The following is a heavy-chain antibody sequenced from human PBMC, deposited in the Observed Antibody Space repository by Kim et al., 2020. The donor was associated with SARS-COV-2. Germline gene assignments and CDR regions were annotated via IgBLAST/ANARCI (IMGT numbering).Heavy chain of an antibody. CDR2: IYYSGSP. D-gene: IGHD1-26*01. CDR3: ARSRGELDL. Sequence: SETLSLTCTVSGGSINYYYWTWIRQAPGKGLEWIGYIYYSGSPNYNPSLKSRVTILVDTSKNQFSLSLTSVTAADTAVYYCARSRGELDLWGQGALVTVS. CDR1: GGSINYYY. V-gene: IGHV4-59*01. J-gene: IGHJ5*02.